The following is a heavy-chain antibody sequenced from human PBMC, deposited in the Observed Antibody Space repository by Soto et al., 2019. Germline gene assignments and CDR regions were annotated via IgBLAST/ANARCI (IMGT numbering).Heavy chain of an antibody. CDR1: GYTFTSYG. Sequence: QVHLVQSGAEVKKPWASVKVSCKGSGYTFTSYGITWVRQAPGQGLEWMGWISAHNGNTDYAQKLQGRVTVTRDTSTSTAYMELRSRRSDDTGVYYCARGRYGDYWGQGALVTVSS. V-gene: IGHV1-18*01. D-gene: IGHD1-1*01. CDR2: ISAHNGNT. CDR3: ARGRYGDY. J-gene: IGHJ4*02.